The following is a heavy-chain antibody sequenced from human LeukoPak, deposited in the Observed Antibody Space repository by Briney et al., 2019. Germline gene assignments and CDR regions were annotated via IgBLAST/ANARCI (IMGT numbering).Heavy chain of an antibody. J-gene: IGHJ5*02. D-gene: IGHD2-8*02. CDR1: GFTFSSYS. CDR3: ARDYWSGGFDP. CDR2: ISSSSSYI. V-gene: IGHV3-21*01. Sequence: GGSLRLSCAASGFTFSSYSMNWVRQAPGKGLEWVSSISSSSSYIYYADSVKGRFTISRDNAKNSLYLQMNSLRAEDTAAYYCARDYWSGGFDPWGQGTPVTVSS.